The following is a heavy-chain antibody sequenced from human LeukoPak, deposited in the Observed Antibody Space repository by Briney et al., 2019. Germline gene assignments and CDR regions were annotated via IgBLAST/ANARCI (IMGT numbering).Heavy chain of an antibody. CDR2: INRRGGT. CDR3: ARGEDHGVLWFGECLYGMDV. Sequence: PSDTLSLPCAVCGGPFKVYYWSWIRQPPGKGLEWIGEINRRGGTNNNPSLNVQVTISVYTSKNQFSLKLSSVTAADTAVYDCARGEDHGVLWFGECLYGMDVWGKGTMVTVSS. CDR1: GGPFKVYY. D-gene: IGHD3-10*01. V-gene: IGHV4-34*01. J-gene: IGHJ6*04.